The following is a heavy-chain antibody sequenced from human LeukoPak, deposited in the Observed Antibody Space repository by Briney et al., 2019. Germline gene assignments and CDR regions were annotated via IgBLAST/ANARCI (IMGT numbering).Heavy chain of an antibody. CDR3: ATHRLRWTQVQVYYFDY. CDR1: GGTFSSYA. J-gene: IGHJ4*02. CDR2: IIPILGIA. D-gene: IGHD4-23*01. Sequence: SVKVSCKASGGTFSSYAISWVRQAPGQGLEWMGRIIPILGIANYAQKFQGRVTITADKSTSTAYMELSSLRSEDTAVYYCATHRLRWTQVQVYYFDYWGQGTLVTVSS. V-gene: IGHV1-69*04.